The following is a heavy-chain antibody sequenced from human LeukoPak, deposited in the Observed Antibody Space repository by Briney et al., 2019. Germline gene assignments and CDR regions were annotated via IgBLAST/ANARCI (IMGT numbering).Heavy chain of an antibody. CDR2: IDQDGSTE. D-gene: IGHD3-10*01. Sequence: PGGSLRLSCAASGFTFSNYWMSWVRQSPGRGREWVANIDQDGSTEYYVDSVGGRFTVSRDNAKNSVYLQIDSLRAEDTAVYYCARADNYGSILDYWGRGTLVTVSS. CDR3: ARADNYGSILDY. J-gene: IGHJ4*02. CDR1: GFTFSNYW. V-gene: IGHV3-7*04.